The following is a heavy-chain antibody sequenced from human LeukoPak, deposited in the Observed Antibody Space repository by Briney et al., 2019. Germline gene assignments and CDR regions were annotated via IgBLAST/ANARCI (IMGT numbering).Heavy chain of an antibody. CDR3: ARGPDYGVKPSDY. D-gene: IGHD4-17*01. J-gene: IGHJ4*02. Sequence: PSETLSLTCTVSGYSISSGYYWGWIRQPPGKGLEWIGSIYHSGSTYYNPSLKSRVTISVDTSKNQLSLKLSSVTAADTAVYYCARGPDYGVKPSDYWGQGTLVTVSS. CDR1: GYSISSGYY. V-gene: IGHV4-38-2*02. CDR2: IYHSGST.